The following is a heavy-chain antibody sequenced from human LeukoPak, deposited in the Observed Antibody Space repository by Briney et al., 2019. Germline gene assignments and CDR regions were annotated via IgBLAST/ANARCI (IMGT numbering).Heavy chain of an antibody. Sequence: GGSLRLSCAASGFTFSSYEMNWVRQAPGKGLEWVSYISSSGSTIYYADSVKGRFTISRDNAKNSLYLQMNSLRAEDTAVYYCAREIRGTRFDPWGQGTLVTVSS. D-gene: IGHD1-1*01. V-gene: IGHV3-48*03. J-gene: IGHJ5*02. CDR2: ISSSGSTI. CDR3: AREIRGTRFDP. CDR1: GFTFSSYE.